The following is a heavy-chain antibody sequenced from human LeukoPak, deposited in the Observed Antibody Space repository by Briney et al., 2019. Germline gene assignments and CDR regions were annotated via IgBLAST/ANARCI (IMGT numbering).Heavy chain of an antibody. CDR2: IYPGDSDT. CDR3: ARSHGSTWYTSFDI. D-gene: IGHD6-13*01. V-gene: IGHV5-51*01. J-gene: IGHJ3*02. CDR1: GYSFTSYW. Sequence: GESLKISCKGSGYSFTSYWIGWVRQMPGKGLEWMGIIYPGDSDTRHCPSFQGQVTISADKSISTAYLQWSSLKASDTAIYYCARSHGSTWYTSFDIWGQGTMVTVSS.